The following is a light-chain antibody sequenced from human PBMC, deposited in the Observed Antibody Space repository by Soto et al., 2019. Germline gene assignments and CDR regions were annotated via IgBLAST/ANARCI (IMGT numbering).Light chain of an antibody. J-gene: IGKJ4*01. CDR2: GVS. V-gene: IGKV3-20*01. CDR1: QTVSSSS. Sequence: IVLTQSPGTLSLSPGERATLSCRASQTVSSSSLAWYQQKPGQAPRLLIYGVSSRATGIPDRFSGSGSGTDFTLTISRLEPEDFAVYYCQQYVTSPLTFGGGTKV. CDR3: QQYVTSPLT.